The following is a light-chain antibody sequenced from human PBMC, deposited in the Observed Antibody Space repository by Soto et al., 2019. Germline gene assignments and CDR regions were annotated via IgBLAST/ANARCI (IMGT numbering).Light chain of an antibody. CDR3: SSYTSSSTLVV. V-gene: IGLV2-14*01. CDR2: DVS. Sequence: QSALTQPASVSGSPGQSITISCTGTSSDVGGYNYVSWYQQHPGKAPQLMIYDVSNRPSGVANRCSCSKSGNTAALTISGRLAEDEADYYCSSYTSSSTLVVFGTGTKLTVL. J-gene: IGLJ1*01. CDR1: SSDVGGYNY.